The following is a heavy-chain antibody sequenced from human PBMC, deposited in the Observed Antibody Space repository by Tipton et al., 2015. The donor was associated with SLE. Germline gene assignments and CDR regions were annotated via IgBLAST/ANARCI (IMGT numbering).Heavy chain of an antibody. J-gene: IGHJ4*02. Sequence: TLSLTCTVSGDSISSYYWSWIRQPPGKGLEWIGYIYYSGSTNYNPSLKSRVTISVDTSKNQFSLKLSSVTAADTAVYYCARGEGQHYFDYWGQGTLVTVSS. CDR3: ARGEGQHYFDY. D-gene: IGHD3-10*01. CDR2: IYYSGST. V-gene: IGHV4-59*08. CDR1: GDSISSYY.